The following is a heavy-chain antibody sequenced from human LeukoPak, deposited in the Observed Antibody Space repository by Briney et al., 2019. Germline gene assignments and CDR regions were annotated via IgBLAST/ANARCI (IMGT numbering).Heavy chain of an antibody. V-gene: IGHV3-64*01. J-gene: IGHJ4*02. CDR2: ISSNGGST. D-gene: IGHD2-2*01. Sequence: GGSLRLSCAASGFTFSSYAMHWVRQAPGKGLEYVSAISSNGGSTYYANSVKGRFTISRDNAKNSLYLQMNSLRAEDTALYYCAKDKGIVVVPAAGFDYWGQGTLVTVSS. CDR1: GFTFSSYA. CDR3: AKDKGIVVVPAAGFDY.